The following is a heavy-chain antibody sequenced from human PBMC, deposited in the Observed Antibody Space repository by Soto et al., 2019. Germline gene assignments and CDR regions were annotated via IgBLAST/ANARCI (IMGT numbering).Heavy chain of an antibody. Sequence: SVKVSCKASGGTFSSYAISWVRQAPGQGLEWMGGIIPIFGTANYAQKFQGRVTITADESTSTAYMELSSLRSEDTAVYYCARYNWSYRIGFDYWGQGTLVTVSS. D-gene: IGHD1-1*01. CDR3: ARYNWSYRIGFDY. CDR2: IIPIFGTA. CDR1: GGTFSSYA. V-gene: IGHV1-69*13. J-gene: IGHJ4*02.